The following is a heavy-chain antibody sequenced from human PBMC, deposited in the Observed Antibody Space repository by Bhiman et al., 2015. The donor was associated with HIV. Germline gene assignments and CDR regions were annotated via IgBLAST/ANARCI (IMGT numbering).Heavy chain of an antibody. V-gene: IGHV3-21*01. CDR1: RFTFSNYS. Sequence: EVQLVESGGGLVKPGGSLRLSCAASRFTFSNYSMNWVRQTPGKGLEWVSSISSSSFYIYYADSVKGRFTISRDNAKNSLFLQMNTLRPEDTAVYYCARGELSGVWGSTWFDPWGQGTLVTVSS. D-gene: IGHD1-26*01. J-gene: IGHJ5*02. CDR2: ISSSSFYI. CDR3: ARGELSGVWGSTWFDP.